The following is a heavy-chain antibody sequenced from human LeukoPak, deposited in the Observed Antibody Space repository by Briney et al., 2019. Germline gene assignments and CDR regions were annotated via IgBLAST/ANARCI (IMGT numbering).Heavy chain of an antibody. Sequence: SQTLSLTCAISGDSVSSNSAAWNWIRQSPSRGLEWLGRTYRRSKWYNGYAAFVESRIIIKPDTSRNQFSLQLNSVTPEDTAVYYCARSESNGEQHASVDHWGQGTLVTVSS. CDR1: GDSVSSNSAA. J-gene: IGHJ4*02. V-gene: IGHV6-1*01. CDR3: ARSESNGEQHASVDH. D-gene: IGHD6-13*01. CDR2: TYRRSKWYN.